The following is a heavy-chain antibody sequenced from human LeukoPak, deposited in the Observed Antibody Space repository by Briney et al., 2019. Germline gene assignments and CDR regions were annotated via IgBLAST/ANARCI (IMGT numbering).Heavy chain of an antibody. CDR1: GFTFSSYG. D-gene: IGHD5-12*01. Sequence: GGSLRLSCAASGFTFSSYGMHWVRQAPGKGLEWVALVSYDGSNEYYADSVKGRFTISRDNSKNTVYLQMNSLRPEDTAVYYCAKDGREYSSFNWFGSWGQGTLVTVSS. J-gene: IGHJ5*01. CDR2: VSYDGSNE. V-gene: IGHV3-30*18. CDR3: AKDGREYSSFNWFGS.